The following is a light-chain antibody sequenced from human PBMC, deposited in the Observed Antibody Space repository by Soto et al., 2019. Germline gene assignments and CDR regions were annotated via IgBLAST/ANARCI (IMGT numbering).Light chain of an antibody. CDR3: QQANSFPWT. V-gene: IGKV1-12*01. CDR2: AAS. J-gene: IGKJ1*01. CDR1: QGINSW. Sequence: GDRVTITCRASQGINSWLAWYQQKPGKAPKLLIYAASNLQIGVPSRFSGSGSGTDFTLTISSLQPEDFATYYCQQANSFPWTFGQGTKVDIK.